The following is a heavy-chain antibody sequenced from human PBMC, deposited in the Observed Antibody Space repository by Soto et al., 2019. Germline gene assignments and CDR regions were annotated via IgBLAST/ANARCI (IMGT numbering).Heavy chain of an antibody. CDR3: ARGAPPDV. Sequence: GGSLRLSCAASGFTFSDYDMHWVRQIAGKGLEWVSGIGTASFKYYADSVKGRFTISRENAKNSLDLQMNSLTAGDTAVYYCARGAPPDVWGKGATVTVSS. CDR1: GFTFSDYD. CDR2: IGTASFK. V-gene: IGHV3-13*01. J-gene: IGHJ6*04.